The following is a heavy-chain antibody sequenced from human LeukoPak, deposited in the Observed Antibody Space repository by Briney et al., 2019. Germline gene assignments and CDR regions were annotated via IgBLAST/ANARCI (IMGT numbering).Heavy chain of an antibody. CDR3: ARNYYDSSGYHHNFFDP. D-gene: IGHD3-22*01. Sequence: SETLSLTCTVSGDSISSYYWSWIRQPPGKGLEWIAYIYNSGSTNYNPSLKSRVTISVDTSKNQFSLKLSSVTAADTAVYYCARNYYDSSGYHHNFFDPWGQGTLVIVSS. CDR2: IYNSGST. J-gene: IGHJ5*02. V-gene: IGHV4-59*08. CDR1: GDSISSYY.